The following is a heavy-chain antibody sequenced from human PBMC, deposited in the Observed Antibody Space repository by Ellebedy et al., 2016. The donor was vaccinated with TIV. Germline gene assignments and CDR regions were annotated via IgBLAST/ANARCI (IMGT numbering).Heavy chain of an antibody. V-gene: IGHV4-39*07. CDR1: GGAISDTSYY. Sequence: SETLSLTCIVSGGAISDTSYYWGWIRQPTGKGLECIGFVHSVGNTYYNPSLKSRVTISVDTSKNQFSLKLNSVTAADTAMYYCARDGWGGAFDIWGQGTMVTVSS. CDR2: VHSVGNT. D-gene: IGHD3-16*01. J-gene: IGHJ3*02. CDR3: ARDGWGGAFDI.